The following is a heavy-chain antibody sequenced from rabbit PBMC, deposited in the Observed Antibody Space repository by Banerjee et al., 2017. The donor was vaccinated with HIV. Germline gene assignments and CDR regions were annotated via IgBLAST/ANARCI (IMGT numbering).Heavy chain of an antibody. J-gene: IGHJ4*01. D-gene: IGHD6-1*01. V-gene: IGHV1S43*01. CDR2: IDPVFGGT. CDR3: VRETETYAGAAGYGYYFNF. CDR1: GIDFSSRYW. Sequence: QEQLVESGGGLVKPGGTLTLTCKASGIDFSSRYWICWVRQAPGKGLEWIGYIDPVFGGTYYASWVKGRFTISRDNAQNTLYLQLNSLTAADTATYFCVRETETYAGAAGYGYYFNFWGQGTLVTVS.